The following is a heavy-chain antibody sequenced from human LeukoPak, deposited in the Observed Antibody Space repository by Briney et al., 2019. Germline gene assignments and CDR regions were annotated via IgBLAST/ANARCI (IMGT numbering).Heavy chain of an antibody. CDR2: IGASGIDT. V-gene: IGHV3-23*01. CDR3: AKDSDIAVAGSDDALDV. CDR1: GLTFSSYA. J-gene: IGHJ3*01. D-gene: IGHD6-19*01. Sequence: GGSLRLSCAASGLTFSSYAMNWVRQASGKRLEWVSGIGASGIDTYYPDSVKGRFTISRDNAKSTLYLQMNSLRVEDTAVYYCAKDSDIAVAGSDDALDVWGQGTMVTVSS.